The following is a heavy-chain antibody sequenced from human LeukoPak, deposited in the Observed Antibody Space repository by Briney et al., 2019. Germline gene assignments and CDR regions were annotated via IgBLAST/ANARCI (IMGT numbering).Heavy chain of an antibody. Sequence: SETLSLTCAVSGGSISSGGYSWSWIRQPPGKGLEWIGYIYHSGSTYYNPSLKSRVTISVDRSKNQFSLKLSSVTAADTAVYYCARGMTNGYYYDSSGPWVYWGQGTLVTVSS. J-gene: IGHJ4*02. V-gene: IGHV4-30-2*01. CDR3: ARGMTNGYYYDSSGPWVY. CDR1: GGSISSGGYS. D-gene: IGHD3-22*01. CDR2: IYHSGST.